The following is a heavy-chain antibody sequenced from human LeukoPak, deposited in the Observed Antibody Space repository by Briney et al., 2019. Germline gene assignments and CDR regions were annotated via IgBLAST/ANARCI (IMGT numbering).Heavy chain of an antibody. Sequence: PSETLSLTCTVSGGSISSSSYYWGWIRQPPGKGLEWIGSIYYSGSTYYNPSLKSRVTISVDTSKNQFSLKLSSVTAADTAVYYCARRGGSYGTIDYWGQGTLVTVSS. D-gene: IGHD1-26*01. CDR3: ARRGGSYGTIDY. CDR2: IYYSGST. V-gene: IGHV4-39*01. J-gene: IGHJ4*02. CDR1: GGSISSSSYY.